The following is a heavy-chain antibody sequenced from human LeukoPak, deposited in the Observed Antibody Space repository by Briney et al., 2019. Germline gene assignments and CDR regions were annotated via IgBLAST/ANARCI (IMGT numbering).Heavy chain of an antibody. J-gene: IGHJ4*02. Sequence: SETLSLTCTVSGGSISSGDYYWSCIRQPPGKGREWIGYIYYSGSTYYNPSLKSRVTISVDTSKNQFSLKLSSVTAADTAVYYCARDNYDFWSGYPDWGQGTLLTVSS. D-gene: IGHD3-3*01. CDR2: IYYSGST. V-gene: IGHV4-30-4*08. CDR3: ARDNYDFWSGYPD. CDR1: GGSISSGDYY.